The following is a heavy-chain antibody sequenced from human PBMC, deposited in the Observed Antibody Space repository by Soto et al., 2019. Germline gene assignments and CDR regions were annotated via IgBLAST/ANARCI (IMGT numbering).Heavy chain of an antibody. Sequence: SVKVSCKASGGTFSSYTISWVRQAPGQGLEWMGRIIPILGIANYAQKFQGRVTITADKSTSTAYMELSSLRSEDTAVYYCARDHQLGYYDSSGYYFDYWGQGTLVTVSS. CDR3: ARDHQLGYYDSSGYYFDY. CDR2: IIPILGIA. J-gene: IGHJ4*02. V-gene: IGHV1-69*04. CDR1: GGTFSSYT. D-gene: IGHD3-22*01.